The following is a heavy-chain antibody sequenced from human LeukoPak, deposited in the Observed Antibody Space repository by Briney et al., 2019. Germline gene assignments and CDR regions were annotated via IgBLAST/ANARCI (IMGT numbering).Heavy chain of an antibody. D-gene: IGHD3-16*01. Sequence: SETLSLTCTVSGGSISSYYWSWIRQPPGKGLEWIGYIYYSGSTNYNPSLKSRVTISVDTSKNQFSLKLSSVTAADTAVYYCARETSQKGAHYMDVWGKGTPVTISS. CDR2: IYYSGST. J-gene: IGHJ6*03. V-gene: IGHV4-59*01. CDR1: GGSISSYY. CDR3: ARETSQKGAHYMDV.